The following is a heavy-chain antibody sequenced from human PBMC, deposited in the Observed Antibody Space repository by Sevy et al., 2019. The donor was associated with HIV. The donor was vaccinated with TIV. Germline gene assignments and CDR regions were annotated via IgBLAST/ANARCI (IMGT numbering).Heavy chain of an antibody. V-gene: IGHV1-18*01. CDR3: ARDSDGSGHYSMDYFDY. CDR2: IRTSNRET. J-gene: IGHJ4*02. Sequence: APVKVSCKASGYIFTNYPICWVRQAPGQGLEWMGCIRTSNRETKYTQKLQGRAIMTTDTSTSTDYMDLRNLRSDDTAVYYCARDSDGSGHYSMDYFDYWGQGTLVTVS. CDR1: GYIFTNYP. D-gene: IGHD3-22*01.